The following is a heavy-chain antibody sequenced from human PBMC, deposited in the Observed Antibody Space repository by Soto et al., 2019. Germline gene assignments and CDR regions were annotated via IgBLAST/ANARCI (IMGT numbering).Heavy chain of an antibody. D-gene: IGHD2-15*01. J-gene: IGHJ3*02. CDR2: IKQDEIEK. CDR3: ARGSNTCYAGASEI. V-gene: IGHV3-7*04. CDR1: GFTLSSHW. Sequence: EVQLVESGGGLVQRGGSLRLSCEVSGFTLSSHWMSWVRQAPGKGVEWVASIKQDEIEKHYVDSVKGRFTISRDDANKSVYLQMNSLRAEDTAVYYCARGSNTCYAGASEIWGQGTMVTVSS.